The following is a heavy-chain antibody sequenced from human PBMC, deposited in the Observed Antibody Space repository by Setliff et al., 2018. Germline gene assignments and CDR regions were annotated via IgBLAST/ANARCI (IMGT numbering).Heavy chain of an antibody. CDR2: SIHSGST. Sequence: PSETLSLTCAVYGGSFSGYYWSWIRQPPGKRLEWIGESIHSGSTYYNPSLKSRVTISVDTSKNQFSLKLSSVTAADTAVYYCARDKTVQRLITWGQGTLVTVSS. CDR1: GGSFSGYY. J-gene: IGHJ5*02. CDR3: ARDKTVQRLIT. D-gene: IGHD3-16*01. V-gene: IGHV4-34*12.